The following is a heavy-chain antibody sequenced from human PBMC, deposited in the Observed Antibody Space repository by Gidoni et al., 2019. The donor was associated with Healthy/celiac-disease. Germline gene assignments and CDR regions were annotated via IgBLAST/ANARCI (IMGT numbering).Heavy chain of an antibody. CDR1: GYTFTGYY. V-gene: IGHV1-2*02. J-gene: IGHJ6*02. D-gene: IGHD3-10*01. CDR2: INPNSGGT. CDR3: ARGSYYGSGSYYKSHYYYYGMDV. Sequence: QVQLVQSGAEVKKPGASVKVSCKASGYTFTGYYMHWVRQAPGQGLEWMGWINPNSGGTNYAQKFQGRVTMTRDTSISTAYRELSRLRSDDTAVYYCARGSYYGSGSYYKSHYYYYGMDVWGQGTTVTVSS.